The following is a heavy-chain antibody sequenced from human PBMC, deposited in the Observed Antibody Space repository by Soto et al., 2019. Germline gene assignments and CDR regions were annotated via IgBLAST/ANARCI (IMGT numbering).Heavy chain of an antibody. J-gene: IGHJ4*02. CDR1: GYTFTSYY. D-gene: IGHD1-26*01. V-gene: IGHV1-46*01. CDR2: INPNGGST. CDR3: ASGGGWELLGAFDY. Sequence: QVQLVQSGAEAKKPGASVKVSCEASGYTFTSYYMHWVRQTPGQGLEWMGIINPNGGSTSYAQKFRGRATMTRDTSTSTVYMELSSLRSEDTAMYYCASGGGWELLGAFDYWGQGTLVTVSS.